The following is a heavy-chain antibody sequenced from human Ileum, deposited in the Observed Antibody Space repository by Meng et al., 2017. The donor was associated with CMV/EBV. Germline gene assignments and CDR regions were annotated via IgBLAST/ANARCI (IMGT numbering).Heavy chain of an antibody. D-gene: IGHD1-26*01. V-gene: IGHV3-30*02. CDR2: IWYDGSNK. J-gene: IGHJ4*02. Sequence: GESLKISCAASGFTFSNYGMHWVRQAPGKGLEWVTFIWYDGSNKYYADSVKGRFTISRDNSKNTLYLQMNSLRAEDTAVYYCARARYSGSYGYFDYWGQGTLVTVSS. CDR3: ARARYSGSYGYFDY. CDR1: GFTFSNYG.